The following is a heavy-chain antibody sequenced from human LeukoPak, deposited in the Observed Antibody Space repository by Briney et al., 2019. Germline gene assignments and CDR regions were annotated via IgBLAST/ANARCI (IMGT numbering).Heavy chain of an antibody. CDR2: IYYSGST. J-gene: IGHJ3*02. CDR1: GGSISSSSYY. Sequence: SETLSLTCTVSGGSISSSSYYWGWIGQPPGKGLEWIGSIYYSGSTYYNPSLKSRVTISVDTSKNQFSLKLSSVTAADTAVYYCATAPLDAFDIWGQGTMVTVSS. CDR3: ATAPLDAFDI. V-gene: IGHV4-39*01.